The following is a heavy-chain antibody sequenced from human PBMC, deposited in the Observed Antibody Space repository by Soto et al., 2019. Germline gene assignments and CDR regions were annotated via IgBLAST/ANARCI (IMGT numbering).Heavy chain of an antibody. V-gene: IGHV4-34*01. D-gene: IGHD2-2*03. J-gene: IGHJ4*02. Sequence: SETLSLTCAVYGGSFSGYYWSWIRQPPGKGLEWIGEINHSGSTNYNPSLKSRVTISVDTSKNQFSLKLSSVTAADTAVYYCARNSTGDCTSTSCYDYFDYWGQGTLVTVSS. CDR3: ARNSTGDCTSTSCYDYFDY. CDR1: GGSFSGYY. CDR2: INHSGST.